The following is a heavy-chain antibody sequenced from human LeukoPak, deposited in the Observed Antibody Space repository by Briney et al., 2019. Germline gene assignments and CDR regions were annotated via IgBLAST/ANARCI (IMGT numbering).Heavy chain of an antibody. Sequence: ASVKVSCKASGYTFTGYYMHWVRQAPGQGLEWMGWINPNTGGTNYAQKFQGRVTMTRDTSISTAYIELSSLRSDDTAVYYCARDNDQFWVPLDYWGQGTLVTVSS. CDR1: GYTFTGYY. CDR3: ARDNDQFWVPLDY. V-gene: IGHV1-2*02. J-gene: IGHJ4*02. CDR2: INPNTGGT. D-gene: IGHD1-1*01.